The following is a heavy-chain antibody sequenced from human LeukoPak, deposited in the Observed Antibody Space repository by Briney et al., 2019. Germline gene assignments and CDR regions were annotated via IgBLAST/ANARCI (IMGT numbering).Heavy chain of an antibody. Sequence: GGSLTLSCAASGFTFDDYAMHWVRQAPGKGLEWVSGISWNSGSIDYADSVKGRFTISRDNAKNSLYLQMNSLRAEDTAVYYCAELGITMIGGVWGKGTTVTISS. CDR1: GFTFDDYA. J-gene: IGHJ6*04. V-gene: IGHV3-9*01. CDR2: ISWNSGSI. CDR3: AELGITMIGGV. D-gene: IGHD3-10*02.